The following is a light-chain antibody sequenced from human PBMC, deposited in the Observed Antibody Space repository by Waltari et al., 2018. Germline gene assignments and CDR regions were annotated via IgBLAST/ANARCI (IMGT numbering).Light chain of an antibody. CDR2: WAS. J-gene: IGKJ4*01. CDR3: HQYYTTPPS. Sequence: DIVMTQSPDSLAVSLGERATINCKSSQSVLYSNNKHYLAWYQQKPGQPPKLLIYWASTRESGVPDRSSGSGSGTDFTLTISSLQAEDVAVYYCHQYYTTPPSFGGGTKVEIK. V-gene: IGKV4-1*01. CDR1: QSVLYSNNKHY.